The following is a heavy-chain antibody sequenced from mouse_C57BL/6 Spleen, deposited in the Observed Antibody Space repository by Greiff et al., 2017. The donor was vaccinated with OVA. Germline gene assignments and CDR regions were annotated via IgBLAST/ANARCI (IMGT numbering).Heavy chain of an antibody. CDR3: ARISGAQATDFDY. CDR1: GFSLTSYA. D-gene: IGHD3-2*02. CDR2: IWTGGGT. J-gene: IGHJ2*01. V-gene: IGHV2-9-1*01. Sequence: VHLVESGPGLVAPSQSLSITCTVSGFSLTSYAISWVRQPPGKGLEWLGVIWTGGGTNYNSALKSRLSISKDNSKSQVFLKMNSLQTDDTARYYCARISGAQATDFDYWGQGTTLTVSS.